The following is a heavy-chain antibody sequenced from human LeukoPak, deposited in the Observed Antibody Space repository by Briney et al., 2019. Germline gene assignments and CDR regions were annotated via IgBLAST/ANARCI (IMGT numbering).Heavy chain of an antibody. Sequence: SVKVSCKASGGTFSSYAISWVRQAPGQGLEWMGRIIPILGIANYTQKFQGRVTITADKSTSTAYMELSSLRSEDTAVYYCARGSLLWFGSYYYYGMDVWGQGTTVTVSS. J-gene: IGHJ6*02. D-gene: IGHD3-10*01. CDR2: IIPILGIA. V-gene: IGHV1-69*04. CDR1: GGTFSSYA. CDR3: ARGSLLWFGSYYYYGMDV.